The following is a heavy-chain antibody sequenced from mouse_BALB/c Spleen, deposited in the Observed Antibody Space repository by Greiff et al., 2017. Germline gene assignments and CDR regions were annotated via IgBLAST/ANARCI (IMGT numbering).Heavy chain of an antibody. D-gene: IGHD2-1*01. Sequence: QVQLKQSGPGLVQPSQSLSITCTVSGFSLTSYGVHWVRQSPGKGLEWLGVIWSGGSTDYNAAFISRLSISKDNSKSQVFFKMNSLQANDTAIYYCARNEGYYGNSFAYWGQGTLVTVSA. J-gene: IGHJ3*01. CDR3: ARNEGYYGNSFAY. V-gene: IGHV2-2*02. CDR1: GFSLTSYG. CDR2: IWSGGST.